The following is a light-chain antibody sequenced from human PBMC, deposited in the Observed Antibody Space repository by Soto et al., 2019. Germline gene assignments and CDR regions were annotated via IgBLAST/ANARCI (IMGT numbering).Light chain of an antibody. CDR1: SCNIGGGYD. Sequence: QSVLTQPPSVSGAPGQRITISCTGSSCNIGGGYDVHWYQQLPGTAPKLLIYGNSNRPSGVPDRFSGSKSGTSASLAITGRHAEDEADYYCQSYDSSLSSWVFGGGTKVTVL. J-gene: IGLJ3*02. CDR2: GNS. V-gene: IGLV1-40*01. CDR3: QSYDSSLSSWV.